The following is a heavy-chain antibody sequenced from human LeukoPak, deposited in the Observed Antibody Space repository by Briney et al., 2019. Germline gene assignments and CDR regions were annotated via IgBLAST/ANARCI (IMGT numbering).Heavy chain of an antibody. D-gene: IGHD5-18*01. CDR1: GFTFSSYW. CDR2: IKQDGSDK. Sequence: GGSLRLSCAASGFTFSSYWMSWVRQAPGKGLEWVANIKQDGSDKYYVDSVKGRFTISRDNAKNSLYLQMNNLRAEDTAVYYCARDVGYFRFDYWGQGTLVTVSS. V-gene: IGHV3-7*01. CDR3: ARDVGYFRFDY. J-gene: IGHJ4*02.